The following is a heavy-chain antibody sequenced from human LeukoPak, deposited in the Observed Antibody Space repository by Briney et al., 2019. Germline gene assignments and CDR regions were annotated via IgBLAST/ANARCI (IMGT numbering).Heavy chain of an antibody. Sequence: PSETLSLTCTVSAYSISSGFYWSWIRQPPGKGLEWIGEINHSGSTNYNPSLKSRVTISVDTSKNQFSLKLSSVTAADTAVYYCARGAAGFWGQGTLVTVSS. D-gene: IGHD2-15*01. V-gene: IGHV4-38-2*02. J-gene: IGHJ4*02. CDR1: AYSISSGFY. CDR2: INHSGST. CDR3: ARGAAGF.